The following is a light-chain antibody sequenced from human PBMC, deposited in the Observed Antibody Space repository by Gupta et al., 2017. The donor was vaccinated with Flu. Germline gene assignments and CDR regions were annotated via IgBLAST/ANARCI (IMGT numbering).Light chain of an antibody. V-gene: IGLV1-47*02. CDR1: SSNVGSNY. Sequence: SGTISSSGSSSNVGSNYVYWYQQRPATAPKLLICSNNERPSGVPDRFSGSKSGTSASLAISGLRAEEEADYYCAAWDASMNGRVFGGGTKLTVL. CDR3: AAWDASMNGRV. CDR2: SNN. J-gene: IGLJ3*02.